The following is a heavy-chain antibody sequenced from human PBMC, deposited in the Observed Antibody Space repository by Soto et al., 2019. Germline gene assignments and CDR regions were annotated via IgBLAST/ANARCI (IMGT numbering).Heavy chain of an antibody. V-gene: IGHV3-11*05. D-gene: IGHD3-10*01. J-gene: IGHJ4*02. CDR1: GFTFGDSY. CDR3: AKTRVADSGYYFDH. Sequence: QVQLVESGGGLVKPGGSLRLSCAASGFTFGDSYMSWIRQSPGKGLEWLSYISGGSSYTNYAESVKGRFTISRDNAKRSLFLQVNSRRADDTAIYYCAKTRVADSGYYFDHWGQGTMVTVSS. CDR2: ISGGSSYT.